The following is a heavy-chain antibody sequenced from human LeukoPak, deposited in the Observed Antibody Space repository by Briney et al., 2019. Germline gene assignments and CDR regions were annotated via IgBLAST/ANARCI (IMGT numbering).Heavy chain of an antibody. V-gene: IGHV4-34*01. Sequence: IPSETLSLTCAVYGESFSGYYWSWIRQPPGKGLEWIGEINHSGSTNYNPSLKSRVTISVDTSKNQFSRKLSSVNAADTAVYYCALTERGAFIAAAGGFDYWGQGTLVLVSA. CDR1: GESFSGYY. CDR2: INHSGST. J-gene: IGHJ4*02. D-gene: IGHD6-13*01. CDR3: ALTERGAFIAAAGGFDY.